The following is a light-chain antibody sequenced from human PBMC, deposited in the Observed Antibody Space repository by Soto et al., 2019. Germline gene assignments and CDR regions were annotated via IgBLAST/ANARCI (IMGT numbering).Light chain of an antibody. CDR1: QSISSY. CDR2: AAS. V-gene: IGKV1-39*01. J-gene: IGKJ5*01. CDR3: QQSYSTRIT. Sequence: IKMTQSPSSLSATVGDRVTITCRASQSISSYLNWYQQKPGKAPKLLIYAASSLQSGVPSRFSGSGSGTDFTLTISSLQPEDFATYYCQQSYSTRITFGQGTLLEN.